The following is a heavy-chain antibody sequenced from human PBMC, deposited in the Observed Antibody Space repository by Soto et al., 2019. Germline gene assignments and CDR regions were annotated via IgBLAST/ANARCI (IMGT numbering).Heavy chain of an antibody. D-gene: IGHD3-10*01. Sequence: QVQLVQSGAEVKKPGSSVKVSCKASGVTFSSYAISWVRQAPGQGLEWMGGIIPIFGTAKYAQKFQGRVTITADESTSTAYMELSSLRSEDTAVYYCAIKYCSGSPVGNYYYYYGMDVWGQGTTVTVSS. J-gene: IGHJ6*02. CDR3: AIKYCSGSPVGNYYYYYGMDV. CDR2: IIPIFGTA. V-gene: IGHV1-69*01. CDR1: GVTFSSYA.